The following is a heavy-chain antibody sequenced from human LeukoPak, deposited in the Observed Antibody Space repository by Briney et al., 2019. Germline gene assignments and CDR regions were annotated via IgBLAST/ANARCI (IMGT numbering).Heavy chain of an antibody. V-gene: IGHV4-59*08. CDR2: IYYSGST. J-gene: IGHJ4*02. CDR1: GGSISSYY. CDR3: ARLNPRLSGYSYGQRPPYFDY. D-gene: IGHD5-18*01. Sequence: NPSETLSLTCTVSGGSISSYYWSWIRQPPGKGLEWIGYIYYSGSTNYNPSLKSRVTISVDTSKNQFSLKLSSVTAADTAVYYCARLNPRLSGYSYGQRPPYFDYWGQGTLVTVSS.